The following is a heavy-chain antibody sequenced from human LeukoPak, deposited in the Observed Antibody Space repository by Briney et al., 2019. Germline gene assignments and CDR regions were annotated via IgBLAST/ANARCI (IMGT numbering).Heavy chain of an antibody. V-gene: IGHV3-7*03. CDR2: IKEDGSEK. CDR3: ARDRGTGSYYPH. Sequence: GGSLRLSCAASGFTFTSYWMTWVRQAPGKGLEWVANIKEDGSEKYYVDSVEGRFTISRDNAKNSLYLQMNSLRAEDTAVYYCARDRGTGSYYPHWGQGTLLTVSS. D-gene: IGHD1-26*01. J-gene: IGHJ1*01. CDR1: GFTFTSYW.